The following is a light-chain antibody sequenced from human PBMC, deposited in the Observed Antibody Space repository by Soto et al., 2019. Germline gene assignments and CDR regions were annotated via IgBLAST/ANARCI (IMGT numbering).Light chain of an antibody. J-gene: IGKJ1*01. Sequence: DIQRTPSLSSLSATVVDRVTITCRASQSISSYLNWYQQKPGKAPKLLIYAASSLQSGVPSRFSGSGSGTDFTLTISSLQPEDFATYYCQQSYSTPRTFGQGTKVDIK. CDR3: QQSYSTPRT. V-gene: IGKV1-39*01. CDR2: AAS. CDR1: QSISSY.